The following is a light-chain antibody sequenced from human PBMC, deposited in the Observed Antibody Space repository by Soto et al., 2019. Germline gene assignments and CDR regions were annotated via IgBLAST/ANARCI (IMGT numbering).Light chain of an antibody. CDR1: QTVSNK. J-gene: IGKJ5*01. CDR2: DAS. CDR3: QQRSNWPIIT. V-gene: IGKV3-11*01. Sequence: EIVWTQSPATLSSSRGERATLSCRASQTVSNKLAWYQHKPGQAPRLLIYDASNRATGIPDRFSGSGSGTDFTLTISSLEPEDFAVYYCQQRSNWPIITFGQGTRLEIK.